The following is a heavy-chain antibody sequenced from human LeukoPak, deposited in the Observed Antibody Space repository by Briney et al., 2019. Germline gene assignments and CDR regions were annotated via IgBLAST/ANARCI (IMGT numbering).Heavy chain of an antibody. CDR1: GFTFSSYS. Sequence: GGSLRLSCAASGFTFSSYSMNWVRQAPGKGLEWVSSIRSSSSYIYYADSVKGRFTISRVNAKNSLYLQMNSLRAEDTAVYYCARDPKNRGYCSSTSCYEVDYWGQGTLVTVSS. D-gene: IGHD2-2*01. CDR3: ARDPKNRGYCSSTSCYEVDY. V-gene: IGHV3-21*01. CDR2: IRSSSSYI. J-gene: IGHJ4*02.